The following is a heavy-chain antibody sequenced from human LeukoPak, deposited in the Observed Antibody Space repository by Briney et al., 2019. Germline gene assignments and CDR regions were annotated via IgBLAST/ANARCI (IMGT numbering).Heavy chain of an antibody. CDR1: GFTFSSYS. Sequence: GGSLRLSCAASGFTFSSYSMNWVRQAPGKGLEWVSSISSSSSYIYYADSVKGRFTISRDNAKNSLYLQMNSLRAEDTAVYYCARADYDSSGFHDYWGRGTLVTVSS. CDR2: ISSSSSYI. CDR3: ARADYDSSGFHDY. V-gene: IGHV3-21*01. J-gene: IGHJ4*02. D-gene: IGHD3-22*01.